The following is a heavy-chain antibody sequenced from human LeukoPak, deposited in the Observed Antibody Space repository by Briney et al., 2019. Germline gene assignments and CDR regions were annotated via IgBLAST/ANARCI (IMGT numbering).Heavy chain of an antibody. V-gene: IGHV3-9*01. Sequence: GGSLRLSCAASGFTFDDYAMHWVRQAPGKGLEWVSGISWNSGSIGYADSVKGRFTISRDNAKNSLYLQMNSLRAEDTALYYCAKDLYSSGWRDFDYWGQGTLVTVSS. J-gene: IGHJ4*02. D-gene: IGHD6-19*01. CDR2: ISWNSGSI. CDR3: AKDLYSSGWRDFDY. CDR1: GFTFDDYA.